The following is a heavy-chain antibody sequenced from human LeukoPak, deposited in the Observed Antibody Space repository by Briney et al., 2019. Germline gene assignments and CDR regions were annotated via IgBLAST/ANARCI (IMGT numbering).Heavy chain of an antibody. CDR3: ARDDGDYAVFDY. CDR2: FFMSGTT. CDR1: GGSIRSYY. V-gene: IGHV4-4*07. D-gene: IGHD4-17*01. Sequence: PSETLSPTCTVPGGSIRSYYWNWIRQPAGKGLEWIGRFFMSGTTNNNPSLKSRVTMSVDTSKNQFSLKLSSVTAADTAVYYCARDDGDYAVFDYWGQGTLVTVSS. J-gene: IGHJ4*02.